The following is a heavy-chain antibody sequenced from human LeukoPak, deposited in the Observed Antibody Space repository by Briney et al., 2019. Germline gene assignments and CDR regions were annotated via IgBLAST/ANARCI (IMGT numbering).Heavy chain of an antibody. J-gene: IGHJ4*02. CDR2: IKSKTDGGTT. CDR3: IAVTIRRPDFDY. CDR1: GFTFSNYW. Sequence: PGGSLRLSCAASGFTFSNYWMTWVRRAPGKGLEWVGRIKSKTDGGTTDYAAPVKGRFTISRDDSKNTLYLQMNSLKTEDTAVYYCIAVTIRRPDFDYWGQGTLVAVSS. V-gene: IGHV3-15*01. D-gene: IGHD4-17*01.